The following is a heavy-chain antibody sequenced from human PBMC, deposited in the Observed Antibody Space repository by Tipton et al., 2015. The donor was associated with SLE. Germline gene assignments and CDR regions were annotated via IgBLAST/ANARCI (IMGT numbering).Heavy chain of an antibody. V-gene: IGHV4-59*08. J-gene: IGHJ3*02. Sequence: LRLSCTVSGVSVTNYYWSWIRQPPGKRLEWIGFIQGRENTNYNPSLESRVTISVDTSKNQFSLNLTSVTAADTAVYYCANSRVRGVFMADVFDIWGRGTRVTVSS. D-gene: IGHD3-10*01. CDR2: IQGRENT. CDR1: GVSVTNYY. CDR3: ANSRVRGVFMADVFDI.